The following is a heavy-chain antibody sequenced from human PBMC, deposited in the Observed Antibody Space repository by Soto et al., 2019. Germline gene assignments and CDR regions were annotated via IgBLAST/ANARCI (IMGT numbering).Heavy chain of an antibody. D-gene: IGHD6-19*01. J-gene: IGHJ4*01. CDR1: GYSFTSYW. CDR2: IYPGDSDT. CDR3: ARFHHSIGWPNRYTSGNYDDAEIYY. Sequence: GESLKISCNGSGYSFTSYWIGWVRQMPGKGLEWMGIIYPGDSDTRYSPSFQGQVTISADKSISTAYLQWSSLKASDTDMYYCARFHHSIGWPNRYTSGNYDDAEIYYLGLRTPVTVSS. V-gene: IGHV5-51*01.